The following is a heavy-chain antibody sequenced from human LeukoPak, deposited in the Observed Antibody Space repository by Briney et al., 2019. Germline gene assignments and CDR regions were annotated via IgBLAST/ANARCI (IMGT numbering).Heavy chain of an antibody. D-gene: IGHD2-21*02. CDR1: GYTFTGYY. CDR3: ARDDCGGDCYSYFDY. Sequence: ASVKVSCKASGYTFTGYYMHWVRQAPGQGLEWMGWINPNSGGTNYAQKFQGRVTMTRDTSISTAYMELSRLRSDDTAVYYCARDDCGGDCYSYFDYWGQGTLVTVSS. CDR2: INPNSGGT. V-gene: IGHV1-2*02. J-gene: IGHJ4*02.